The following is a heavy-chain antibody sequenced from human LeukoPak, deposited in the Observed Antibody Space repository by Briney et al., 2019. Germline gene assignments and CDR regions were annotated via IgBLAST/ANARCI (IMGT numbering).Heavy chain of an antibody. CDR3: TSWGDTTAEYFQR. J-gene: IGHJ1*01. D-gene: IGHD2-21*02. V-gene: IGHV3-7*01. CDR1: GFTFNRCW. CDR2: INPDGRDT. Sequence: GGSLRLSRVVSGFTFNRCWMNWVRQAPGKGLEWVAHINPDGRDTYYVDSVKGRFTISRDNAQNSMYLQMDSLRVEDTAVYYCTSWGDTTAEYFQRWGQGTLVTVSS.